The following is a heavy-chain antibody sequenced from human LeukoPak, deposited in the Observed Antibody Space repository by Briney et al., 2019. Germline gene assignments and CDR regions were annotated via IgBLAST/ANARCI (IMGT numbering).Heavy chain of an antibody. J-gene: IGHJ5*02. V-gene: IGHV1-2*02. Sequence: GASVKVSCKASGYTLTDYYMHWVRQAPGQGLEWMGWINPNSGGANYAQKFQGRVTMTRDTSISTAYMELIRLRSDDTAVYYCSRGGWELLKGWFDPWGQGTLVTVSS. D-gene: IGHD1-26*01. CDR2: INPNSGGA. CDR3: SRGGWELLKGWFDP. CDR1: GYTLTDYY.